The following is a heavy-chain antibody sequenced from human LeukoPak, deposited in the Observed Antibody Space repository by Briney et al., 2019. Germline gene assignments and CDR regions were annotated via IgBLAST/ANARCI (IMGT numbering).Heavy chain of an antibody. Sequence: AGGSLRLSCAASGFTFSDYYMSWIRQAPGKGLEWVSYISSSGSTIYYADSVKGRFTISRDNAKNSLYLQMDSLRAEDTAVYYCARARCSGGSCYLGYWGQGTLATVSS. J-gene: IGHJ4*02. V-gene: IGHV3-11*01. CDR2: ISSSGSTI. CDR1: GFTFSDYY. CDR3: ARARCSGGSCYLGY. D-gene: IGHD2-15*01.